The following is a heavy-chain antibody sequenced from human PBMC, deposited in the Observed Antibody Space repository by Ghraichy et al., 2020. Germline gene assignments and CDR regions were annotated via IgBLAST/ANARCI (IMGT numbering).Heavy chain of an antibody. V-gene: IGHV4-39*01. CDR3: ASLRVPGDFDY. D-gene: IGHD3-10*01. J-gene: IGHJ4*02. CDR2: IYYSGDT. Sequence: SETLSLTCNVSGGTITSASYYWAWIRRPPVMGREWFGIIYYSGDTYYNSSLKSRVTMSIDSSKNQFSLRLHSVTAPDTAVYYCASLRVPGDFDYWGQGTLVTVSS. CDR1: GGTITSASYY.